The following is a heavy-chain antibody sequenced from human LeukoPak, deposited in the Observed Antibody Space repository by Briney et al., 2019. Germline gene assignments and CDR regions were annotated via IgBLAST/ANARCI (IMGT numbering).Heavy chain of an antibody. V-gene: IGHV4-59*01. CDR1: GGSISSYY. Sequence: SETLSLTCTVSGGSISSYYWSWIRQPPGKGLEWIAYIYYSGSTNYNPSLKSRVTISMDTSKNQFSLKLSSVTAADTAVYYCARADSSSWKDWGQGTLVTVSS. CDR2: IYYSGST. J-gene: IGHJ4*02. D-gene: IGHD6-13*01. CDR3: ARADSSSWKD.